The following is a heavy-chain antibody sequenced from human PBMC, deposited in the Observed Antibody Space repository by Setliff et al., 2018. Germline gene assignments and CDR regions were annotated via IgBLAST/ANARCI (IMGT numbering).Heavy chain of an antibody. CDR1: GDSISSGNW. CDR2: INHSGNT. CDR3: VRTDYSDGRYSMDV. V-gene: IGHV4-4*02. D-gene: IGHD6-19*01. Sequence: LSLTCAVSGDSISSGNWWSWVRQPPEKGLEWIGEINHSGNTNYNPSLKSRVTISVDKSTNQFSLKLNSVTAADTAVYYCVRTDYSDGRYSMDVWGKGTTVT. J-gene: IGHJ6*03.